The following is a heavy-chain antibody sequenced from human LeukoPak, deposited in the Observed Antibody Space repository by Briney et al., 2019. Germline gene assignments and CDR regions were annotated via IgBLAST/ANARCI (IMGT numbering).Heavy chain of an antibody. J-gene: IGHJ5*02. Sequence: GGSLRLSCAASGFTLSSYDMHWVRQATGKGLEWVSAIGTAGDTYYPGSVRGRFTISRENAKNSLYLQMNNLRAEDTAVYYCARGYSSGWYPWGQGTLVTVSS. D-gene: IGHD6-19*01. V-gene: IGHV3-13*01. CDR2: IGTAGDT. CDR3: ARGYSSGWYP. CDR1: GFTLSSYD.